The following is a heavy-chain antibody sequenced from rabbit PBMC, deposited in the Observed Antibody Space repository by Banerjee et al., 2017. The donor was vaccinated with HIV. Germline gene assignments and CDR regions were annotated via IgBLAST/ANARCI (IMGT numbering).Heavy chain of an antibody. D-gene: IGHD2-1*01. J-gene: IGHJ4*01. CDR1: GFSFSSSYC. Sequence: QSLEECGGDLVKPEGSLTLTCTASGFSFSSSYCMCWVRQAPRKGLEWFGCIDAGDGSAYYASWAKDRFTISKTSSTPVTLQMTRLTAADAATYFCLRDSDRYDDYGDCLDLWGPGTLVTVS. V-gene: IGHV1S40*01. CDR3: LRDSDRYDDYGDCLDL. CDR2: IDAGDGSA.